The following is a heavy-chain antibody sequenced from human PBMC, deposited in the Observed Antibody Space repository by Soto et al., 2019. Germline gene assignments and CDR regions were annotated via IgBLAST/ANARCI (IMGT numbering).Heavy chain of an antibody. V-gene: IGHV3-11*04. Sequence: GGSLRLSCAASGFTFSDYYMSWIRQAPGKGLEWVSYISSSGSIIYYADSVKGRFTISRDNAKNLLYLQMHSLRAEDTAMYYCASWGHIVPVSPTDFDHWGEGTLVTVSS. CDR1: GFTFSDYY. CDR3: ASWGHIVPVSPTDFDH. D-gene: IGHD2-21*01. J-gene: IGHJ4*02. CDR2: ISSSGSII.